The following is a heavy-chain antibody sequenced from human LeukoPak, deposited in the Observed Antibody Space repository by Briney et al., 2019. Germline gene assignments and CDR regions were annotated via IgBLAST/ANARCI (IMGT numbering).Heavy chain of an antibody. Sequence: GGSLRLSCAASAFTFSRYWTSWVRQAPGKGLEWVANINEDGSEKYYLDSVRGRFTISRDNAKNSLYLQMSSLRAEDTAVYYCAELGITMIGGVWGKGTTVTISS. V-gene: IGHV3-7*01. D-gene: IGHD3-10*02. CDR1: AFTFSRYW. J-gene: IGHJ6*04. CDR2: INEDGSEK. CDR3: AELGITMIGGV.